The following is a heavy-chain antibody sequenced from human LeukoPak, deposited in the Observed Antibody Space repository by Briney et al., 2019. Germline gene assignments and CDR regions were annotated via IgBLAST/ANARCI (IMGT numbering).Heavy chain of an antibody. CDR1: GDTFTDYY. V-gene: IGHV1-2*02. J-gene: IGHJ4*02. Sequence: ASVKVSCKASGDTFTDYYIHWVRQAPGQGLEWMAWINPNSGATNYAQKFQGRVTMTRDTSISTAYMELSRLRSDDTAVYYCARAGGLDYWGQGTLVTVSS. D-gene: IGHD4-23*01. CDR3: ARAGGLDY. CDR2: INPNSGAT.